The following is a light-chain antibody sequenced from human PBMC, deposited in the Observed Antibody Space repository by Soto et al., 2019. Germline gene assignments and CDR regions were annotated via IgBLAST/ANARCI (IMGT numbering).Light chain of an antibody. CDR1: QSVSGY. CDR3: QQSSSWPPGVT. J-gene: IGKJ3*01. Sequence: EIVLTQSPAILSLSPGERATLSCRASQSVSGYLAWYQQKPGQAPRLLIYDTSNRATDIPARFSGTGSGTDFTLTISSLEPADFVTYYCQQSSSWPPGVTFGPGTKVDIK. CDR2: DTS. V-gene: IGKV3-11*01.